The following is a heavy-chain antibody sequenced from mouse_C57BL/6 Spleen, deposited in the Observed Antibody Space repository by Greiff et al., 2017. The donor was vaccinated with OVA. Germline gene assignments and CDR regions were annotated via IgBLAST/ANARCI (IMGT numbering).Heavy chain of an antibody. CDR2: IRNKANGYTT. Sequence: EVQRVESGGGLVQPGGSLSLSCAASGFTFTDYYMSWVRQPPGKALEWLGFIRNKANGYTTEYSASVKGRFTISRDNSQSILYLQMNALRAEDSATYYCARSHYAMDYWGQGTSVTVSS. V-gene: IGHV7-3*01. CDR3: ARSHYAMDY. CDR1: GFTFTDYY. J-gene: IGHJ4*01.